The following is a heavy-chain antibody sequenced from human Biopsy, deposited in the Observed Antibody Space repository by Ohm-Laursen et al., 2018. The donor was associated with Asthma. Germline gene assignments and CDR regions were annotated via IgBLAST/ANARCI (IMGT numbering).Heavy chain of an antibody. CDR1: GYTFTSYS. CDR2: INPSGGST. CDR3: ARVSITPGAFDI. D-gene: IGHD3-10*01. J-gene: IGHJ3*02. V-gene: IGHV1-46*01. Sequence: GASVKVSCKASGYTFTSYSMHWVRQAPGQGLEWMGIINPSGGSTSYAQKFQGRVTMTRDTSTSTVYMELSSLRSEDTAVYYCARVSITPGAFDIWGQGTMVTVSS.